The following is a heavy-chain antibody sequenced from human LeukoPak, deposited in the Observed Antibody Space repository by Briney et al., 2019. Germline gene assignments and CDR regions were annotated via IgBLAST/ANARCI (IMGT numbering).Heavy chain of an antibody. J-gene: IGHJ5*02. CDR1: GDSISSHY. Sequence: PSETLSLTCAVSGDSISSHYWSWIRQPPGKGLEWIGYIDYSGGTNYNPSLKSRVTISVDTSKNQFSLNLSSVTAADTAVYYCARDLGGRIAARPGWFDPWGQGTLVTVSS. CDR2: IDYSGGT. D-gene: IGHD6-6*01. CDR3: ARDLGGRIAARPGWFDP. V-gene: IGHV4-59*11.